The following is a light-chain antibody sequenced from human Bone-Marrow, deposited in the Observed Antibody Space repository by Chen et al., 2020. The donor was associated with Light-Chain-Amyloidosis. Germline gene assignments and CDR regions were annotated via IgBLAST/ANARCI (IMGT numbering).Light chain of an antibody. V-gene: IGLV2-14*03. CDR1: RSDIGGYQY. CDR2: DVS. Sequence: QFALTQPASVSGSPGQSITISCTGTRSDIGGYQYVSWYQQHPGEAPKLMIYDVSRRPSGVSNRFSGSKSGNTASLTISGLQAEDEADYYCSSYTPRTTLYVFGTGTKVTVL. J-gene: IGLJ1*01. CDR3: SSYTPRTTLYV.